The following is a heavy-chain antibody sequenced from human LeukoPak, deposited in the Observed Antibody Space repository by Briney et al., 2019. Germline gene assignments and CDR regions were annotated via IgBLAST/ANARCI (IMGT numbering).Heavy chain of an antibody. CDR2: IYTSGST. Sequence: PSETLSLTRTVSGGSISSSYWTWIRQPPGKGLEWIGYIYTSGSTNYNPSLRGRVTISLDTSKNQFSLKLSSVTAADTAVYYCARRTTVTTNWYFDLWGRGTLVTVSS. CDR1: GGSISSSY. V-gene: IGHV4-4*09. D-gene: IGHD4-17*01. J-gene: IGHJ2*01. CDR3: ARRTTVTTNWYFDL.